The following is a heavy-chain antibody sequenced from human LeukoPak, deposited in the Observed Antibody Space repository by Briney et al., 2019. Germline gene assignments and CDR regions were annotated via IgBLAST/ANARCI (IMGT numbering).Heavy chain of an antibody. J-gene: IGHJ4*02. V-gene: IGHV1-69*04. D-gene: IGHD6-6*01. CDR3: ARDSEYSSSGV. CDR2: IIPILGIA. Sequence: SVKVSCKASGGTVSIYAISWVRQAPGQGLEWMVKIIPILGIANYAQKFQGRVTITADKSTSTAYMELSSLRSEDTAVYYCARDSEYSSSGVRGQGTLVTVSS. CDR1: GGTVSIYA.